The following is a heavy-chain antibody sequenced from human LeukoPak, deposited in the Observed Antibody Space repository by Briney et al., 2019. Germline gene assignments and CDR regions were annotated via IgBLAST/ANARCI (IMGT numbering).Heavy chain of an antibody. CDR3: AGGGGYCSSTSCLPSDY. Sequence: PGGALRLSCAASGFTFSSYAMSWVRQAPGKGLEWVSAISGSGGRTYYANSVKGRFTISRDNSKNTLYLQMNSLRAEDTAVYYCAGGGGYCSSTSCLPSDYWGQGTLVTVSS. V-gene: IGHV3-23*01. D-gene: IGHD2-2*03. CDR1: GFTFSSYA. CDR2: ISGSGGRT. J-gene: IGHJ4*02.